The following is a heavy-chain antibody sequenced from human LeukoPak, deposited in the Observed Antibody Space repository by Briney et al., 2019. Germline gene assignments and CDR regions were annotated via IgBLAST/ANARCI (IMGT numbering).Heavy chain of an antibody. CDR2: IYPGDSDT. CDR3: ARGIGNYDFWSGPERQSYFDY. J-gene: IGHJ4*02. Sequence: GESLKISCKGSGYSFTSYWIGWVRQMPGKGLEWMGIIYPGDSDTRYSPSFQGQVTISADKSISTAYLQWSSLKASDTAMYYCARGIGNYDFWSGPERQSYFDYWGQGTLVTASS. D-gene: IGHD3-3*01. CDR1: GYSFTSYW. V-gene: IGHV5-51*01.